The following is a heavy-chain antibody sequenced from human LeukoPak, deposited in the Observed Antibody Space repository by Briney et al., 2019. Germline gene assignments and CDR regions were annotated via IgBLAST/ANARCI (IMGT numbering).Heavy chain of an antibody. D-gene: IGHD3-22*01. CDR1: GFTFSSYA. CDR3: AKDPPTYYYDSSGYWGHY. Sequence: GGSLRLSCAASGFTFSSYAMSWVRQAPGKGLEWVSAISGSGGSTYYADSVKGRFTISRDNSKNTLYLQMNSLRAEDTAVYYCAKDPPTYYYDSSGYWGHYWGQGTLVTVSS. J-gene: IGHJ4*02. CDR2: ISGSGGST. V-gene: IGHV3-23*01.